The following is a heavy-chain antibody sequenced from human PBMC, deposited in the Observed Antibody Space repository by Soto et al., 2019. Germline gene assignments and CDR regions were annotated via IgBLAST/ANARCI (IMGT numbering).Heavy chain of an antibody. J-gene: IGHJ4*02. CDR2: ISGSGGST. V-gene: IGHV3-23*01. D-gene: IGHD3-22*01. Sequence: LRLSCAASGFTFSSYAMSWVRQAPGKGLEWVSAISGSGGSTYYADSVKGRFTISRDNSKNTLYLQMNSLRAEDTAVYYCAKPIYYYDSSGYYFDYWGQGTLVTVS. CDR3: AKPIYYYDSSGYYFDY. CDR1: GFTFSSYA.